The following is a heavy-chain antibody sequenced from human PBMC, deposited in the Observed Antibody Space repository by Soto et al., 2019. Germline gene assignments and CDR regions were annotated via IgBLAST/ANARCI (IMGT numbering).Heavy chain of an antibody. CDR1: GFTFITYS. V-gene: IGHV3-21*01. CDR3: ARGRSINTNMDY. Sequence: EVQLVESGGGLVKPGGSLRLSFAASGFTFITYSMNWVRQAPGNGLELISSISSSGGSLSHAESVKGRFTISRDNAKNSLYLQMDSLRAEDTAVYYCARGRSINTNMDYWGQGTLVTVSS. J-gene: IGHJ4*02. CDR2: ISSSGGSL. D-gene: IGHD2-2*01.